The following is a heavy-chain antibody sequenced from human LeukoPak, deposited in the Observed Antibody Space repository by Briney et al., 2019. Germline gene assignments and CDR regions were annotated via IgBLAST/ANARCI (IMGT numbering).Heavy chain of an antibody. Sequence: SETLSLTCAVYGGSFSGYYWSWIRQPPGEGLEWIGYIYYSGSTNYNPSLKSRVTISVDTSKNQFSLKLSSVTAADTAVYYCARARGFNWFDPWGQGTLVTVSS. D-gene: IGHD5-12*01. V-gene: IGHV4-59*01. J-gene: IGHJ5*02. CDR3: ARARGFNWFDP. CDR1: GGSFSGYY. CDR2: IYYSGST.